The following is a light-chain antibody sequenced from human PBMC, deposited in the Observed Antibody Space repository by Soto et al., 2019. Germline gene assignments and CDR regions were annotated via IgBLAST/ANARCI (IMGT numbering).Light chain of an antibody. J-gene: IGKJ4*01. CDR3: LQHNSYPLT. Sequence: DIQMTQSPSSLSASVGDRVTITCRASQGIKNYLGSHRQKPGKAPNRLIYAASTLQSGVPSRFSGSGSGTEFTLTISSLQPEDFATYYCLQHNSYPLTFGGGTKVDIK. V-gene: IGKV1-17*01. CDR2: AAS. CDR1: QGIKNY.